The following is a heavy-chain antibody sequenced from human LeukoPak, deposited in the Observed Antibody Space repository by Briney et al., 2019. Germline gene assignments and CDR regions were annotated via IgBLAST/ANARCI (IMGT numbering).Heavy chain of an antibody. Sequence: PRASVKVSCKASGGTFSSYAISWVRQAPGQGLEWMGGIIPIFGTANYAQKFQGRVTITADESTSTAYMELSSLRAEDTAVYYCARDLKGGGSGDMDVWGKGTTVTISS. CDR1: GGTFSSYA. D-gene: IGHD6-25*01. J-gene: IGHJ6*03. CDR2: IIPIFGTA. V-gene: IGHV1-69*01. CDR3: ARDLKGGGSGDMDV.